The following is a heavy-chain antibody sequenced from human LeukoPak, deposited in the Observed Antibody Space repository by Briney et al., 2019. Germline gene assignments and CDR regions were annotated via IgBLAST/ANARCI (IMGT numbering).Heavy chain of an antibody. J-gene: IGHJ6*03. CDR3: ARGRDGYNPYYYYYMDV. V-gene: IGHV4-4*07. CDR1: GGSISNYY. CDR2: VYSSGST. Sequence: SETLSLTCTVSGGSISNYYWTWIRQPAGKGLEWIGHVYSSGSTNGNPSLKSRVTMSVDTSKKQFSLKLSSVTAADTAVYYCARGRDGYNPYYYYYMDVWGKGTTVTVSS. D-gene: IGHD5-24*01.